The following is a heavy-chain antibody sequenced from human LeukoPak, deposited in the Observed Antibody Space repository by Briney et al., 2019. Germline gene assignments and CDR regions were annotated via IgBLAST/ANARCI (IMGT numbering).Heavy chain of an antibody. J-gene: IGHJ4*02. CDR1: GYTFTSYG. CDR3: AREGVRYFDWPPYFDY. D-gene: IGHD3-9*01. Sequence: ASVKVSCKASGYTFTSYGISWVRQAPGQGLEWMGWISAYNGNTNYAQKLQGRVTMTTDTSTSTAYMELRSLRSDDTAVYYCAREGVRYFDWPPYFDYWGQGTLVTVSS. V-gene: IGHV1-18*01. CDR2: ISAYNGNT.